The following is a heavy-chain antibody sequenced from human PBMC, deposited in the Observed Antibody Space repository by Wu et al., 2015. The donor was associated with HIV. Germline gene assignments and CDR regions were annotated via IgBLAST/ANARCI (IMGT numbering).Heavy chain of an antibody. CDR1: GYTFISYG. V-gene: IGHV1-18*01. J-gene: IGHJ6*03. CDR2: ISADNDNR. D-gene: IGHD3-3*01. Sequence: QVQLVQSGAEVKKPGASVKVSCKASGYTFISYGINWVRQAPGQGLEWMGWISADNDNRNYVQKLQGRVTMTTDTSTSTAYMELRSLRSDDTAVYYCARDTVVTVFGVFPHYRYYYMDVWGKGTTVTVSS. CDR3: ARDTVVTVFGVFPHYRYYYMDV.